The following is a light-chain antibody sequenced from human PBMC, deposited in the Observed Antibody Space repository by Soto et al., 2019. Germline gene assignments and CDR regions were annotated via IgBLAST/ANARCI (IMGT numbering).Light chain of an antibody. Sequence: EIVMTQSPATLSVSPGERATLSCRASQSIRSHLAWYQLRPGQAPRLLIFGASRRATGIPDRFSGSGSGTNFTLTISRLEPEDFAVYYCQQYGKLPRTFGQGTKVDI. CDR1: QSIRSH. J-gene: IGKJ1*01. CDR2: GAS. V-gene: IGKV3-20*01. CDR3: QQYGKLPRT.